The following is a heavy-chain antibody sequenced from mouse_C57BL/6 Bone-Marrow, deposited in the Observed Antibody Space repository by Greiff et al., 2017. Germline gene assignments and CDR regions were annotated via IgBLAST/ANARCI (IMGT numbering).Heavy chain of an antibody. D-gene: IGHD2-10*02. J-gene: IGHJ4*01. CDR2: IYPGSGNT. Sequence: VQLQQSGAELVRPGASVKLSCKASGYTFTDYYINWVKQRPGQGLEWIARIYPGSGNTYYNEKFKGKATLTAEKSSSTAYMQLSSLTSEDSAVYFCARGVWQLRAMDYWGQGTSVTVSS. CDR3: ARGVWQLRAMDY. V-gene: IGHV1-76*01. CDR1: GYTFTDYY.